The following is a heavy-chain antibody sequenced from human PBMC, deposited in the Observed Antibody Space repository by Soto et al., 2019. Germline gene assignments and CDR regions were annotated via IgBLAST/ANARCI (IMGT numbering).Heavy chain of an antibody. CDR3: ARGLRELDV. CDR2: IKQDGSEK. V-gene: IGHV3-7*01. Sequence: GGSLRLSCAASGFTFSNYWMSWVRQAPGKGLEWVANIKQDGSEKYYVDSVKGRFTISRDNAKNSLDLQMNSLRADDTAVYYCARGLRELDVWGQGTTVTVAS. J-gene: IGHJ6*02. CDR1: GFTFSNYW.